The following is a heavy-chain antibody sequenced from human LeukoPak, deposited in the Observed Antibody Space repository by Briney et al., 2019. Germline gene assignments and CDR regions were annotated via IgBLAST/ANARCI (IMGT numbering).Heavy chain of an antibody. CDR3: SEGYFEPFAH. CDR2: LSYTGKT. D-gene: IGHD2/OR15-2a*01. CDR1: GASVSTSH. V-gene: IGHV4-59*02. Sequence: SETLSLTCVVSGASVSTSHWNWIRQLPGKGLEWIGCLSYTGKTDYNPSPTSRVTISLGTSKNQVSLKLRSVTAADTAVYYCSEGYFEPFAHWGQGTLVTVSS. J-gene: IGHJ4*02.